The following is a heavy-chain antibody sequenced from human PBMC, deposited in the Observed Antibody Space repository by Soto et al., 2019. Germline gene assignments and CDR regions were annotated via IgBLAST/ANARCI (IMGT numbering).Heavy chain of an antibody. V-gene: IGHV1-69*01. CDR2: IIPLLDIA. CDR1: GGTFSTYD. Sequence: QVQLVQSGAEVKKPGSSVKVSCKASGGTFSTYDISWVRQAPGQGLEWMGGIIPLLDIAHYSEKVQGRVTITADESTRTYYMELSSLRFEDTAVYYCAHEAGHERGFDPWGQGTLVTVSS. CDR3: AHEAGHERGFDP. J-gene: IGHJ5*02. D-gene: IGHD6-13*01.